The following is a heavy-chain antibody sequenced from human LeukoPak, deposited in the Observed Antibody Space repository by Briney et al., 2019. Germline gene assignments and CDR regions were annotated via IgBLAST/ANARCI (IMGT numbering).Heavy chain of an antibody. CDR3: ARAARIVGAPFDY. CDR2: IYYSGST. V-gene: IGHV4-59*01. J-gene: IGHJ4*02. Sequence: SETLSLTCTVSGGSISSYYRSWIRQPPGKGLEWIGYIYYSGSTNYNPPLKSRVTISVDTSKNQFSLKLSSVTAADTAVYYCARAARIVGAPFDYWGQGTLVTVSS. CDR1: GGSISSYY. D-gene: IGHD1-26*01.